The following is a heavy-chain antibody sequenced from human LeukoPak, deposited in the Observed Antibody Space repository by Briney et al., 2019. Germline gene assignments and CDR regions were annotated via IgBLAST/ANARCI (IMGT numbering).Heavy chain of an antibody. CDR2: IYSGGST. Sequence: GGPLRLSCAASGFTVSSNYMSWVRQAPGKGLEWVSVIYSGGSTYYADSVEGRFTISRDNSKNTLYLQMNSLRAEDTAVYYCAREKGRGYSYGHKAFDIWGQGTMVTVSS. J-gene: IGHJ3*02. V-gene: IGHV3-66*01. CDR1: GFTVSSNY. D-gene: IGHD5-18*01. CDR3: AREKGRGYSYGHKAFDI.